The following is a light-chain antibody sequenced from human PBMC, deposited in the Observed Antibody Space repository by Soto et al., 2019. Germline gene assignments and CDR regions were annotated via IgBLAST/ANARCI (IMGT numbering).Light chain of an antibody. V-gene: IGLV2-23*01. J-gene: IGLJ1*01. CDR2: EGS. Sequence: HSVLTQPASVSGSPGQSITISCTGTSSDVGSYNLVSWYQQHPGKAPKLMIYEGSKWPSGVSNRFTGSKSGNTASLTISGLQAEDEADYYCCSYAGSSTSYVFGTGTKVTVL. CDR3: CSYAGSSTSYV. CDR1: SSDVGSYNL.